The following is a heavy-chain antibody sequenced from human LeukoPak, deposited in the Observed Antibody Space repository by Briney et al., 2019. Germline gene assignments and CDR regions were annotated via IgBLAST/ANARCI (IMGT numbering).Heavy chain of an antibody. J-gene: IGHJ4*02. Sequence: SQTLSLTCTVSGGSISSGSYYWSWSRQPAGKGLEWIGRIYTSGSTNYNPSLKSRVTISVDTSKNQFSLKLSSVTAADTAVYYCASSFNGGYCSSTSCYNRFDYWGQGTLVTVSS. V-gene: IGHV4-61*02. D-gene: IGHD2-2*02. CDR3: ASSFNGGYCSSTSCYNRFDY. CDR2: IYTSGST. CDR1: GGSISSGSYY.